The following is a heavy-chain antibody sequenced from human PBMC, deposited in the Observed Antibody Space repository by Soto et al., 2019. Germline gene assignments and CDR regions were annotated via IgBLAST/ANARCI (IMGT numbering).Heavy chain of an antibody. CDR3: ARHGATNWGGFFVS. CDR2: IYYSGHI. Sequence: QVQLQESGPGLVKPSETLSLTCNVSGASITTYYGSWIRQPPGKGLEWIGYIYYSGHINYNPSLKSRVTISVDTSKNQFSLKLSSVTAADTAVYYCARHGATNWGGFFVSWGLGTLVSVSS. V-gene: IGHV4-59*08. CDR1: GASITTYY. D-gene: IGHD7-27*01. J-gene: IGHJ4*02.